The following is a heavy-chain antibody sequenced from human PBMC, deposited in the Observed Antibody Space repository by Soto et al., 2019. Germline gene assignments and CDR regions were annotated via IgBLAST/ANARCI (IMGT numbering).Heavy chain of an antibody. V-gene: IGHV4-34*01. J-gene: IGHJ6*02. CDR2: INHSGST. Sequence: SETLSLTCAVYGGSFSGYYWSWIRQPPGKGLEWIGEINHSGSTNYNPSLKSRVTIPVDTSKNQFSLKLSSVTAADTAVYYCARKVIPWYSSSWSYYYYYGMDVWGQGTTVTVSS. D-gene: IGHD6-13*01. CDR1: GGSFSGYY. CDR3: ARKVIPWYSSSWSYYYYYGMDV.